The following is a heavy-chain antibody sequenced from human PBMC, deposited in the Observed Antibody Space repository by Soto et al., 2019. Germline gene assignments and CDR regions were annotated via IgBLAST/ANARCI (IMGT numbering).Heavy chain of an antibody. D-gene: IGHD2-21*02. CDR2: IYYSGST. CDR3: ARVSDQVTAMSFDY. V-gene: IGHV4-30-4*01. Sequence: QVQLQESGPGLVKPSQTLSLTCTVSGGSISSGDYYCSWIRQPPGKGLEWIGYIYYSGSTYYNPSLKSRVNISVDTSQHQFSLKLSSVTAADPAVYYCARVSDQVTAMSFDYWGQGTLVTVSS. CDR1: GGSISSGDYY. J-gene: IGHJ4*02.